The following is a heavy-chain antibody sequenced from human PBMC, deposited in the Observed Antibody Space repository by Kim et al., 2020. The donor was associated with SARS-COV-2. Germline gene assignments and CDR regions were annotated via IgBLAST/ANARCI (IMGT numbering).Heavy chain of an antibody. D-gene: IGHD2-21*02. CDR2: INTNTGNP. Sequence: ASVKVSCKASGYTFTSYAMNWVRQAPGQGLEWMGWINTNTGNPTYAQGFTGRFVFSLDTSVSTAYLQISSLKAEDTAVYYCARLAYCGGDCYSRREEPAYYYYYYGMDVWGQGTTVTVSS. V-gene: IGHV7-4-1*02. CDR3: ARLAYCGGDCYSRREEPAYYYYYYGMDV. CDR1: GYTFTSYA. J-gene: IGHJ6*02.